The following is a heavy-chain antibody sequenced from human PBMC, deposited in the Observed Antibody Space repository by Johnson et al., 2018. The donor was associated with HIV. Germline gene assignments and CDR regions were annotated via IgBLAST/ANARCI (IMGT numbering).Heavy chain of an antibody. CDR2: IYSGGDT. CDR1: GFTVSSNY. D-gene: IGHD5-18*01. CDR3: ARAPGYSCAFDI. Sequence: VQLVESGGGLVQPGGSLRLSCVVSGFTVSSNYITWVRQAPGKGLEWVSVIYSGGDTYYADSVKGRFTISRDNSKNTLYLQMNRLRAEDTAVYYCARAPGYSCAFDIWGQGTMVTVSS. V-gene: IGHV3-66*01. J-gene: IGHJ3*02.